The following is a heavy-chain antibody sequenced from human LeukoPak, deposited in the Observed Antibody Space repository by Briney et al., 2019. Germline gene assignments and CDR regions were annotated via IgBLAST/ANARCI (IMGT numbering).Heavy chain of an antibody. J-gene: IGHJ5*02. CDR2: IHYSGSA. CDR3: ARSYCTGSTCPRRWFDP. Sequence: PSETLSLTCTVSAASISDSDYYWGWIRQAPGKALEWIGNIHYSGSAYYNPSLESRVTLDVDTSQNQVSLRLTPVTAADTAVYFCARSYCTGSTCPRRWFDPWGQGTLVTVSS. D-gene: IGHD2-8*02. CDR1: AASISDSDYY. V-gene: IGHV4-39*01.